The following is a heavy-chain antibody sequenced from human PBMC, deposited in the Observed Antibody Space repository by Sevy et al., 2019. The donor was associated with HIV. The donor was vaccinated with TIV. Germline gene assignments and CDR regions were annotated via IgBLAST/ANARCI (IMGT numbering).Heavy chain of an antibody. J-gene: IGHJ5*02. Sequence: GGSLRLSCAASGVTFSSYAMHWVRQAPGKGLEWVAVISYDGSNKYYADSVKGRFTISRDNSKKTVYLQMNSLRVEDTAVYYCARDQHDYGGNIRTGWFDPWGQGALVTVSS. CDR1: GVTFSSYA. CDR3: ARDQHDYGGNIRTGWFDP. CDR2: ISYDGSNK. V-gene: IGHV3-30-3*01. D-gene: IGHD4-17*01.